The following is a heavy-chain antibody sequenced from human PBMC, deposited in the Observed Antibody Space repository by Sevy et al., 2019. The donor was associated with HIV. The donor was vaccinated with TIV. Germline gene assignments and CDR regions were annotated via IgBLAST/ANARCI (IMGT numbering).Heavy chain of an antibody. CDR1: GFTFSNAW. CDR2: IKSKTDGGTT. CDR3: HTDQDVTMVRGVIYYFDY. D-gene: IGHD3-10*01. J-gene: IGHJ4*02. Sequence: GGFLRLSCAASGFTFSNAWMSWVRQAPGKGLEWGGRIKSKTDGGTTDYAAPVKGRFTISRDDSKNTLCLQMNSLKTEDTGVHYWHTDQDVTMVRGVIYYFDYWGQGTLVTVSS. V-gene: IGHV3-15*01.